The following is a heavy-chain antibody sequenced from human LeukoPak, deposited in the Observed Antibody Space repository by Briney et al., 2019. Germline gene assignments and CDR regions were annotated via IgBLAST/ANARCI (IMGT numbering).Heavy chain of an antibody. J-gene: IGHJ4*02. CDR3: ARTSSGQWLQWRPFDY. CDR1: GGTFSSYA. V-gene: IGHV1-69*05. Sequence: SVRVSCKASGGTFSSYAISWVRQAPGQGLEWMGGIIPIFGTANYAQKFQGRVTITTDESTSTAYMELSSLRSEDTAVYYCARTSSGQWLQWRPFDYCGQGTLVTVSS. D-gene: IGHD5-24*01. CDR2: IIPIFGTA.